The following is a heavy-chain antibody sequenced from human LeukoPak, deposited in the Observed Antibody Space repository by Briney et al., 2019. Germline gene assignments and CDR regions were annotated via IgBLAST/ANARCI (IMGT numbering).Heavy chain of an antibody. CDR3: AKEREGTYYSDY. D-gene: IGHD1-26*01. V-gene: IGHV1-46*01. CDR1: GYTFTSYL. CDR2: GNPNDGST. J-gene: IGHJ4*01. Sequence: ASVKVSCKASGYTFTSYLIHWVRQAPGQGLEWVGRGNPNDGSTIYAQRFQGRVTMTRDTSTNTVYLELTSLSSEHTAVYYCAKEREGTYYSDYCGQGSLATASS.